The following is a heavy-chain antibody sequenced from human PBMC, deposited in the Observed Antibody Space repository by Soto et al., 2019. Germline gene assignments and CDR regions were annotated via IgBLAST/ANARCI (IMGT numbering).Heavy chain of an antibody. J-gene: IGHJ4*02. CDR3: IRVPLEQGFDY. CDR2: IRSKPYGGTT. CDR1: GFTFGDYA. Sequence: EVQLVESGGGLVQPGRSLRLSCTTSGFTFGDYAMSWVRQAPGKGLEWVGLIRSKPYGGTTQYAASVKGRFTISRDDSKSIAYLQMSSLKTEDTAVYYCIRVPLEQGFDYWGQGTLVSVSS. D-gene: IGHD1-1*01. V-gene: IGHV3-49*04.